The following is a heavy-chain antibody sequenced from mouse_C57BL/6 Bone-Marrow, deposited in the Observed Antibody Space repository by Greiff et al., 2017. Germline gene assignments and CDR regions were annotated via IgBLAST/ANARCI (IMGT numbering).Heavy chain of an antibody. CDR1: GYTFTSYD. CDR2: MYTRDGST. D-gene: IGHD2-4*01. Sequence: VKLQQSGPELAKPGASVKLSCKASGYTFTSYDINWVKQRPGQGLEWIGWMYTRDGSTKYNEKFKGKATLTVDTSSSTAYMVLHRLTSEDTAVYYCAIPYDYYIYYWGQGTTLTVSS. J-gene: IGHJ2*01. V-gene: IGHV1-85*01. CDR3: AIPYDYYIYY.